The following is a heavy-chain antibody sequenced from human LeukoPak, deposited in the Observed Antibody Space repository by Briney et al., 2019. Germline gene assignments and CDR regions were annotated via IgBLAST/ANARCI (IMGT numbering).Heavy chain of an antibody. J-gene: IGHJ4*02. V-gene: IGHV3-15*01. D-gene: IGHD1-26*01. CDR2: FKSKADGDTI. CDR1: AYTFTNAW. CDR3: TADCGSFAHLGH. Sequence: GGSLRLSCAASAYTFTNAWMSWVRQPPGKGLEWLGRFKSKADGDTIDYAAPVKGRFTLSRDDSTNTLYLQMDSLQTEDTAVYYCTADCGSFAHLGHWGQGTLVTVS.